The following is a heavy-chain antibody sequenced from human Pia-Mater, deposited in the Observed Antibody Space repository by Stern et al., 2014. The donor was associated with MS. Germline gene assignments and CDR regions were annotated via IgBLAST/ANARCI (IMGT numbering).Heavy chain of an antibody. V-gene: IGHV3-48*02. CDR1: GFTFSSYS. J-gene: IGHJ5*02. CDR3: ARDRRYYDSSGYPNWFDP. D-gene: IGHD3-22*01. CDR2: ISSSSSTI. Sequence: EVQLVESGGGLVQPGGSLRLSCAASGFTFSSYSMNWVRQAPGKGLERGSYISSSSSTIYYADSVKGRFTISRDNAKNSLYLQMNSLRDEDTAVYYCARDRRYYDSSGYPNWFDPWGQGTLVTVSS.